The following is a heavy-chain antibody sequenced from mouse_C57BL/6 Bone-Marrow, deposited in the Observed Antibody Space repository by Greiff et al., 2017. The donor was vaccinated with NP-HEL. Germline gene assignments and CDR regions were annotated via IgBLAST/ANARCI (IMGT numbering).Heavy chain of an antibody. CDR3: TRDRQTAQTWYFDV. Sequence: EVQLVESGEGLVKPGGSLKLSCAASGFTFSSYAMSWVRQTPEKRLEWVAYISSGGDYIYYADTVKGRFTISRDNARNTLYLQMSSLKSEDTAMYYCTRDRQTAQTWYFDVWGTGTTVTVSS. V-gene: IGHV5-9-1*02. CDR2: ISSGGDYI. D-gene: IGHD3-2*02. CDR1: GFTFSSYA. J-gene: IGHJ1*03.